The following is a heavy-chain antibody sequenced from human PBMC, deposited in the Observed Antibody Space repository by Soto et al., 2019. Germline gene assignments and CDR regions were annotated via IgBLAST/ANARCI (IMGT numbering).Heavy chain of an antibody. V-gene: IGHV3-23*01. J-gene: IGHJ4*02. Sequence: EVQLLDSGGGLVQPGGSLRLSCAASGLPFSSHAMSWVRQAPGKGLEWVSSISISGGNTYYADSMRGRFTISRDNSKNTLYLHMNSLTAEDTAIYYCANEIRPNDYWGQGTLVTVSS. CDR3: ANEIRPNDY. CDR1: GLPFSSHA. D-gene: IGHD4-17*01. CDR2: ISISGGNT.